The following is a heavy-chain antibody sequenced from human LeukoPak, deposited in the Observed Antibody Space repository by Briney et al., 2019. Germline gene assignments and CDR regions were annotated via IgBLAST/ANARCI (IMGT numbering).Heavy chain of an antibody. Sequence: PSETLSLTCAVSSGSVSSGPYSWSWIRQPPGKGLEWIGYISHNGSTSYYNASLKSRVTISVDRSKNQFSLKLNSVTAADTAVYYCARTGGYGGYMHYYGVDVWGQGITVTVSS. J-gene: IGHJ6*02. CDR3: ARTGGYGGYMHYYGVDV. CDR2: ISHNGSTS. D-gene: IGHD4-17*01. V-gene: IGHV4-30-2*01. CDR1: SGSVSSGPYS.